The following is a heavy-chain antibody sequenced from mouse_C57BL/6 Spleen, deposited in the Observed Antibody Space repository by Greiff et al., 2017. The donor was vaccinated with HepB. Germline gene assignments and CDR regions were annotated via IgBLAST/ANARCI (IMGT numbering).Heavy chain of an antibody. D-gene: IGHD2-4*01. Sequence: VQLQQSGAELVKPGASVKISCKASGYAFSSYWMNWVKQRPGKGLEWIGQIYPGDGDTNYNGKFKGKATLTADKSSSTAYMQLSSLTSEDSAVYFWATGADDYVDWYFYVWGTGTTVTVSS. CDR1: GYAFSSYW. V-gene: IGHV1-80*01. J-gene: IGHJ1*03. CDR3: ATGADDYVDWYFYV. CDR2: IYPGDGDT.